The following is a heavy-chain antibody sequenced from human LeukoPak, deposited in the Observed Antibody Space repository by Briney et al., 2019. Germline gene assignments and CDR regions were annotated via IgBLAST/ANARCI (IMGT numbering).Heavy chain of an antibody. Sequence: SETLSLTCTVSGGSISSSSYYWGWIRQPPGKGLEWIGSIYYSGSTYYNPSLKSRVTISIDTSKNQFSLKLSSVTAADTAVYYCARDQDFYVSSAFDYWGQGTLVTVSS. D-gene: IGHD3-22*01. V-gene: IGHV4-39*07. CDR2: IYYSGST. CDR1: GGSISSSSYY. J-gene: IGHJ4*02. CDR3: ARDQDFYVSSAFDY.